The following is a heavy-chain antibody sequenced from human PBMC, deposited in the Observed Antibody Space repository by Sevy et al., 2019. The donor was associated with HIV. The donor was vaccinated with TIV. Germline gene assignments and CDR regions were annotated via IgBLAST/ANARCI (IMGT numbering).Heavy chain of an antibody. CDR1: GGSISSSDYY. V-gene: IGHV4-30-4*01. J-gene: IGHJ3*02. CDR2: ISYSGNT. D-gene: IGHD4-17*01. CDR3: ARRLYGDYSDAFDI. Sequence: SETLSLTCTVPGGSISSSDYYWSWIRQPPGKGLEWIGYISYSGNTYYSPSLKSRVTISGDTSQNQFSLKLSSMTAADTAVYYCARRLYGDYSDAFDIWGQGTVVTVSS.